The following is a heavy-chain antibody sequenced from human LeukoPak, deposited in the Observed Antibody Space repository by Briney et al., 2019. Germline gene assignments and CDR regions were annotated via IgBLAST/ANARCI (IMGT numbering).Heavy chain of an antibody. CDR3: ARNRNIVVVPAAIRYYYYYMDV. V-gene: IGHV3-21*04. CDR1: GFTFSSYS. J-gene: IGHJ6*03. CDR2: ISSSSSYI. D-gene: IGHD2-2*01. Sequence: PGGSLRLSCAASGFTFSSYSMNWVRQAPGKGLEWVSSISSSSSYIYYADSVKGRFTISRDNAKNSLYLQMNSLRAEDTALYHCARNRNIVVVPAAIRYYYYYMDVWGKGTTVTVSS.